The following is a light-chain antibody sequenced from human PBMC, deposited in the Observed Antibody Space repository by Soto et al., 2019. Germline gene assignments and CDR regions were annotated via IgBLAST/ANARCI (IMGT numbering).Light chain of an antibody. CDR3: MQALQTPRT. V-gene: IGKV2-28*01. CDR1: QNLLHSSGYNY. Sequence: EIVMTQSPLSLPVTPGEPASISCRSSQNLLHSSGYNYLDWYLQKPGQSPQLLIYLGSNRASGVPDRFNGSGSGTDFTLKISRVEADDVGVYYCMQALQTPRTFGQGTKVEIK. CDR2: LGS. J-gene: IGKJ1*01.